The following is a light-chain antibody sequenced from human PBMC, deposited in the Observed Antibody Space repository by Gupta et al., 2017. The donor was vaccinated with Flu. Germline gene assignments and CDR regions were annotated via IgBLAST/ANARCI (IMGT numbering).Light chain of an antibody. V-gene: IGLV2-14*03. J-gene: IGLJ2*01. Sequence: QSALTQPASVSGSPGRSSTISCTGTTSDVVGYNSVSWYHQRPGTAPKLMIYDVSNRPSEISNRFSGSKYGNTASLTTSGLQAEDEDDYYCSSYTSGSTLVVAFGGGTKLTVL. CDR3: SSYTSGSTLVVA. CDR1: TSDVVGYNS. CDR2: DVS.